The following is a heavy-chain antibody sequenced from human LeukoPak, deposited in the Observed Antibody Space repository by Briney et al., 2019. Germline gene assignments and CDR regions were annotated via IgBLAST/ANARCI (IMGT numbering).Heavy chain of an antibody. V-gene: IGHV1-2*02. J-gene: IGHJ4*02. Sequence: ASVKVACKASGYTFTGYYMHWVLQAPGQGLEWMGWINPNSGGTNYAQKFQGRVSMTRDTSISTAYIELSRLRSDDTAVYYCARKNYYDSSGYYVYWGQGTLVTVPS. CDR2: INPNSGGT. CDR3: ARKNYYDSSGYYVY. D-gene: IGHD3-22*01. CDR1: GYTFTGYY.